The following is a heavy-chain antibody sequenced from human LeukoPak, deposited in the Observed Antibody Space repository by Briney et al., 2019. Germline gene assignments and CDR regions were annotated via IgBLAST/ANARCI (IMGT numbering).Heavy chain of an antibody. J-gene: IGHJ5*02. Sequence: SETLSLTCTVSGYSISSGYSWNWIRQPPGKGLEWIGEINHGGSTNYNPSLESRVTMSVDTSKNQFSLKLSSVTAADTALYYCARRYNWFDPWGQGTLVTVSS. CDR1: GYSISSGYS. D-gene: IGHD3-16*02. V-gene: IGHV4-38-2*02. CDR3: ARRYNWFDP. CDR2: INHGGST.